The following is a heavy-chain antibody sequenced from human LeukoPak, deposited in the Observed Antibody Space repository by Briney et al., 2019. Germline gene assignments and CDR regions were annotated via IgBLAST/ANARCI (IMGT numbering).Heavy chain of an antibody. V-gene: IGHV3-48*03. CDR1: GFTFSSYE. J-gene: IGHJ6*02. CDR3: AREGAHDYGDYVYGMDV. Sequence: GGSLRLSCAASGFTFSSYEMNWVRRAPGKGLEWVSYISSSGSTIYYADSVKGRFTISRDNAKNSLYLQMNSLRAEDTAVYYCAREGAHDYGDYVYGMDVWGQGTTVTVSS. D-gene: IGHD4-17*01. CDR2: ISSSGSTI.